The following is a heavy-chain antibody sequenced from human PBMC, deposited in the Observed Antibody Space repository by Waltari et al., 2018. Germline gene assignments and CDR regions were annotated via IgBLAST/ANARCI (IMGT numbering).Heavy chain of an antibody. Sequence: QVQLVQSGAEVKRPGSSVKVSCKASGGTFSSYAISWVRQAPGQGLEWMGGIIPSFGTANYAQKFQGRVTITADESTSTAYMELSSLRSEDTAVYYCARDIVVVPAATYYYYGMDVWGQGTTVTVSS. J-gene: IGHJ6*02. CDR1: GGTFSSYA. V-gene: IGHV1-69*12. CDR3: ARDIVVVPAATYYYYGMDV. D-gene: IGHD2-2*01. CDR2: IIPSFGTA.